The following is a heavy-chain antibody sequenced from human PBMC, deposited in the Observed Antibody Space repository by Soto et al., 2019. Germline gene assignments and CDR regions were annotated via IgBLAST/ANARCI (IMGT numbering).Heavy chain of an antibody. D-gene: IGHD2-15*01. Sequence: QLQLQESGPGLVKPSETLSLTCTVSGGSISSSSYYWGWIRQPPGKGLEWIGSIYYSGSTYYNPSLKSRVTISVDTSKNQFSLKLSSVTAADTAVYYCAIPDETGYCSGGSCSEPDYWGQGTLVTVSS. V-gene: IGHV4-39*01. CDR1: GGSISSSSYY. CDR3: AIPDETGYCSGGSCSEPDY. CDR2: IYYSGST. J-gene: IGHJ4*02.